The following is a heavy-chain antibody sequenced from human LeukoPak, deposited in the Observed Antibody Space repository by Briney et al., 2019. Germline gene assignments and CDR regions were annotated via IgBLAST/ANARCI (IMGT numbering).Heavy chain of an antibody. Sequence: GGSLRLSCAASGFTFSSYEMNWVRQAPGKGLEWVSSISIGSSPYTYYADSLKGRFTISRDNAKNSVCLQMNSLRPEDTAVYYCAGYTLWYGDSWGQGTLVTVSS. D-gene: IGHD3-10*01. CDR2: ISIGSSPYT. V-gene: IGHV3-21*06. CDR3: AGYTLWYGDS. J-gene: IGHJ4*02. CDR1: GFTFSSYE.